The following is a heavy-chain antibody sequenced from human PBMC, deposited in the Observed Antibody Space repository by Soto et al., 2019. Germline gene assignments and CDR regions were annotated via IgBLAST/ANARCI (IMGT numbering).Heavy chain of an antibody. V-gene: IGHV4-4*02. CDR2: IYDSGTT. CDR3: ARGGGLNTRWYEGGFDS. D-gene: IGHD6-13*01. Sequence: QVQLQESGPGLVKPSGTLSLTCAVSGGSFSRGYWWSWVRQPPGKGREWIGEIYDSGTTNYSPSLKSRVTILVDKSKNQFSLRLRSVSAADTALYYCARGGGLNTRWYEGGFDSWGQGTLVTVSS. CDR1: GGSFSRGYW. J-gene: IGHJ4*02.